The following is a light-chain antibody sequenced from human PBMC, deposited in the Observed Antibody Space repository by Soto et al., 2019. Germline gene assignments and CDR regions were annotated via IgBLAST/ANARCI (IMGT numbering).Light chain of an antibody. J-gene: IGKJ3*01. CDR3: QQYGSSPGLFT. CDR1: QSVSSTY. CDR2: DAS. Sequence: EVVLTQSPATLSLSPGETATLSCRASQSVSSTYLAWYQQKPGQAPRLLIYDASSRATGIPDRFSGSGSGTDFTLTISRLEPEDFAVYYCQQYGSSPGLFTFGPGTKVDIK. V-gene: IGKV3-20*01.